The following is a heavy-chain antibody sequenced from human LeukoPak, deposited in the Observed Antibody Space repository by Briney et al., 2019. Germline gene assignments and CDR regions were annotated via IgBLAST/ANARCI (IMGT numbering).Heavy chain of an antibody. CDR3: VRGAKNQYQLPLYYFDY. V-gene: IGHV3-13*01. J-gene: IGHJ4*02. Sequence: GSLRLSCAASGFTFSSYDMHWVRQATGKGLEWVSAIGTAGDTYYPGSVKGRFTISRENAKNSLYLQMNSLRAGDTAVYYCVRGAKNQYQLPLYYFDYWGQGTLVTVSS. CDR1: GFTFSSYD. D-gene: IGHD2-2*01. CDR2: IGTAGDT.